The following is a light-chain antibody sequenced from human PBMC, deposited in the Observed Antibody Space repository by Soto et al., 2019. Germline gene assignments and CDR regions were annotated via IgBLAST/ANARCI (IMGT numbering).Light chain of an antibody. CDR1: QTISSW. Sequence: DIQMTQSPSTLSGSVGDRVTITCRASQTISSWLARYQQKPGKATKPLIYKASTLKSGVPSRFSGSGSGTEFTLTISSLQPDDFATYYCQHYNSYSEAFGQGTKV. CDR2: KAS. V-gene: IGKV1-5*03. J-gene: IGKJ1*01. CDR3: QHYNSYSEA.